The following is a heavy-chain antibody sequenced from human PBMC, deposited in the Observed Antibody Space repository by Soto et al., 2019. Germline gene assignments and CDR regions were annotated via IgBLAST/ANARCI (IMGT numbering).Heavy chain of an antibody. V-gene: IGHV1-18*01. CDR2: ISAYNGNT. J-gene: IGHJ4*02. Sequence: ASVKVSRKASGYTFTSYGISWVRQAPGQGLEWMGWISAYNGNTNYAQKLQGRVTMTTDTSTSTAYMELRSLRSDDTAVYYCARGQGYCSSTSCLRADYWGQGTLVTVSS. D-gene: IGHD2-2*01. CDR1: GYTFTSYG. CDR3: ARGQGYCSSTSCLRADY.